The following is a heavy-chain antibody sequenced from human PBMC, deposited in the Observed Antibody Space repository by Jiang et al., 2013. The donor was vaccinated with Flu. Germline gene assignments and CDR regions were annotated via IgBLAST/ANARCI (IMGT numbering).Heavy chain of an antibody. D-gene: IGHD2-2*01. CDR2: IYYSGST. Sequence: GSGLVKPSQTLSLTCTVSGGSISSGGYYWSWIRQHPGKGLEWIGYIYYSGSTYYNPSLKSRVTISVDTSKNQFSLKLSSVTAADTAVYYCARTTQIHCSSTSCSRGDDAFDIWGQGTMVTVSS. V-gene: IGHV4-31*03. CDR1: GGSISSGGYY. J-gene: IGHJ3*02. CDR3: ARTTQIHCSSTSCSRGDDAFDI.